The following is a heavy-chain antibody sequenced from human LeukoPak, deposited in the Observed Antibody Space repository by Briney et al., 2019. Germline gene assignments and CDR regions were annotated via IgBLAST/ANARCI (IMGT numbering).Heavy chain of an antibody. D-gene: IGHD3-22*01. V-gene: IGHV4-39*01. CDR1: GGSISSSSYF. J-gene: IGHJ4*02. CDR3: ARRPTDSGYSFDQ. CDR2: IYYNGNT. Sequence: PSETLSLTCTVSGGSISSSSYFWGWIRQPPGKGLEWIGTIYYNGNTYYNPSLKSRVTIFVDTSKNQFSLKLTSVTAADTALYYCARRPTDSGYSFDQWGQGTLVTVS.